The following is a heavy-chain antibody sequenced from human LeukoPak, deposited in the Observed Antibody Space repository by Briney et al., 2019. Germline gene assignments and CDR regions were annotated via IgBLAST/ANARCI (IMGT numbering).Heavy chain of an antibody. CDR2: INPNSGGT. D-gene: IGHD2-2*01. CDR1: GYTFTSYY. CDR3: ARWDCSSTSCENP. Sequence: ASVKVSCKASGYTFTSYYMHWVRQAPGQGLEWMGWINPNSGGTKYAQNFQGRVTMTRDTSITTAYMELSGLRSDDTAVYYCARWDCSSTSCENPWGQGTLVTVSS. V-gene: IGHV1-2*02. J-gene: IGHJ5*02.